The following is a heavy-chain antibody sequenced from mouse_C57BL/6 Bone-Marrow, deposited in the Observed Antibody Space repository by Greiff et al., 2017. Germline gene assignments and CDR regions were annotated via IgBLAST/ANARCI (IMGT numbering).Heavy chain of an antibody. CDR1: GYTFTSYG. D-gene: IGHD1-1*01. V-gene: IGHV1-81*01. CDR2: IYPRSGNT. Sequence: VKLQESGAELARPGASVKLSCKASGYTFTSYGISWVKQRTGQGLEWIGEIYPRSGNTYYNEKFKGKATLTADKSSSTAYMELRSLTSEDSAVYFCARSDYGSSYVGWYFDVWGTGTTVTVSS. CDR3: ARSDYGSSYVGWYFDV. J-gene: IGHJ1*03.